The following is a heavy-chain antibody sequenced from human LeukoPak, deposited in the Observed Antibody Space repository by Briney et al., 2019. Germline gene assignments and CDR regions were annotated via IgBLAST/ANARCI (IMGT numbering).Heavy chain of an antibody. D-gene: IGHD1-26*01. CDR1: GFTFSSYA. CDR2: ISYDGSNK. V-gene: IGHV3-30-3*01. J-gene: IGHJ4*02. CDR3: AKDPGAVGATYYFDY. Sequence: GRSLRLSCAASGFTFSSYAMHWVRQAPGKGLEWVAVISYDGSNKYYADSVKGRFTISRDNSKNSLYLQMNSLRAEDTALYYCAKDPGAVGATYYFDYWGQGTLVTVSS.